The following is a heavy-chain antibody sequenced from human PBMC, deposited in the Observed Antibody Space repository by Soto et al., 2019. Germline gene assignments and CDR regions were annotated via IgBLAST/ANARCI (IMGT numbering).Heavy chain of an antibody. V-gene: IGHV3-30*18. J-gene: IGHJ4*02. CDR3: SKDIAAALGIDY. CDR2: ISYDGSNK. Sequence: GGSLRLSCAASGFTFSSYGMHWVRQAPGKGLEWVAVISYDGSNKYYADSVKGRFTISRDNSKNTLYLQMNSLRAEDTAVYYWSKDIAAALGIDYWGKGTLVTVAS. CDR1: GFTFSSYG. D-gene: IGHD6-13*01.